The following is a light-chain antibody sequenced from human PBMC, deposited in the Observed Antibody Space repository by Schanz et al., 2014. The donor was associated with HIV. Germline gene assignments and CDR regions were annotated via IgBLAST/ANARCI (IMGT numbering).Light chain of an antibody. CDR2: KAS. CDR3: QQYNSYWWT. V-gene: IGKV1-5*03. J-gene: IGKJ1*01. CDR1: QSISSW. Sequence: DIQMTQSTSTLSASVGDRVTITCRASQSISSWLAWYQQKPGKAPKVLIYKASSLESGVPSRFSGSGSGTEFTLTISSLQPDDFATYYCQQYNSYWWTFGQGTKVEIK.